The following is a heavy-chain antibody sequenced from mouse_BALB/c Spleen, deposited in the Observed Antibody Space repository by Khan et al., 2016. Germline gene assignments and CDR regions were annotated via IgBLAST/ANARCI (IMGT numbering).Heavy chain of an antibody. CDR1: GYTFTSYY. CDR3: ARNYYRYDEGLAY. D-gene: IGHD2-14*01. Sequence: QVQLQQSGPELVKPGASVRISCKASGYTFTSYYIHWVKQRPEQGLEWIGWIYPGNVNTKYNEKFKGKATLTADKSSSTAYMQLSSLTSEDSAVYFCARNYYRYDEGLAYWGQGTLVTVSA. V-gene: IGHV1S56*01. J-gene: IGHJ3*01. CDR2: IYPGNVNT.